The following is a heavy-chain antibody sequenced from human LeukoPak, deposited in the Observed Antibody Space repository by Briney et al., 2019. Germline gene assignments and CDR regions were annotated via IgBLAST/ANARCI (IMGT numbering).Heavy chain of an antibody. V-gene: IGHV3-64D*06. J-gene: IGHJ4*02. CDR2: ISANGGRT. Sequence: GGYLRLSCSASGFIISNYAMHWVRQAPGKGLEYVSAISANGGRTYYADSVKGRFTISRDNSKNTLYLQMSSLRAEDTAIYHCVKDLYKGDSSSWYYFHYWGQGTLVTVSS. CDR3: VKDLYKGDSSSWYYFHY. D-gene: IGHD6-13*01. CDR1: GFIISNYA.